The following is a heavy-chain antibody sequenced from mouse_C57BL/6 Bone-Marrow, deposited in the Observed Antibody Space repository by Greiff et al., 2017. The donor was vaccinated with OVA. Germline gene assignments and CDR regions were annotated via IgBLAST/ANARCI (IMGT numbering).Heavy chain of an antibody. V-gene: IGHV1-26*01. CDR3: ARGYFDY. CDR1: GYTFTDYY. Sequence: EVQGVESGPELVKPGASVKISCKASGYTFTDYYMNWVKQSHGKSLEWIGDINPNNGGTSYNQQFKGKATVTVDKSSSTAYMELRSLTSEDSAVYYCARGYFDYWGQGTTLTVSS. J-gene: IGHJ2*01. CDR2: INPNNGGT.